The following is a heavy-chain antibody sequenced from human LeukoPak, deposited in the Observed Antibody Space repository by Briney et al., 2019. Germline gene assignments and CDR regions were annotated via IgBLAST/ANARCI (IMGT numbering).Heavy chain of an antibody. D-gene: IGHD2-2*01. CDR3: ARDGLLGYCSSTSCSGTHFDY. J-gene: IGHJ4*02. Sequence: GGSLRLSCAASGFTFSRYAIHWVRQAPGKGLEWVAVISYDGSNKFYADSVKGRFTISRDNSKNTLYLQMNSLSPEDTAVYYCARDGLLGYCSSTSCSGTHFDYWGQGTLVTVSS. CDR2: ISYDGSNK. CDR1: GFTFSRYA. V-gene: IGHV3-30-3*01.